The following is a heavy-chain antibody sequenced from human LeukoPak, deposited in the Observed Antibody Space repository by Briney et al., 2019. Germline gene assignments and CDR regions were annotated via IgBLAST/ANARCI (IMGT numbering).Heavy chain of an antibody. Sequence: GGSLRLSCAGSGSPFSSYTLHWVRQAPGKGLEWLAGTSYDETSKNYADSVKGRFTISRDNTKNTVFLQMNTLRVEDTAVYYCAASRYFEFWSGRDYWGQGTLVSVSS. D-gene: IGHD3-9*01. CDR3: AASRYFEFWSGRDY. CDR1: GSPFSSYT. CDR2: TSYDETSK. J-gene: IGHJ4*02. V-gene: IGHV3-30-3*02.